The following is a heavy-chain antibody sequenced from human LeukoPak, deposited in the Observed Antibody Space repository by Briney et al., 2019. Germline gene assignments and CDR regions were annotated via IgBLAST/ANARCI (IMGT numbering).Heavy chain of an antibody. D-gene: IGHD3-22*01. CDR1: GYTFTSYN. CDR2: MNPNSGNT. J-gene: IGHJ4*02. CDR3: VSGGYYRDY. Sequence: ASVKVSCKAFGYTFTSYNINWVRQATGQGLEWMGWMNPNSGNTGYAQRFQGRVTMTRNTAISTAYMELSSLRSEDTAVCYCVSGGYYRDYWGQGTLVTVSS. V-gene: IGHV1-8*01.